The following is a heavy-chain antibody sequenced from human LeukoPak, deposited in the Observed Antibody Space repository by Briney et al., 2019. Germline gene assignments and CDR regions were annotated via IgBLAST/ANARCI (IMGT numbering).Heavy chain of an antibody. CDR3: ARGGVVPAATNWFDP. CDR2: IIPILGIA. CDR1: GGTFSSYA. V-gene: IGHV1-69*04. J-gene: IGHJ5*02. D-gene: IGHD2-2*01. Sequence: SVKVSCKASGGTFSSYAISWVRQAPGQGLEWMGRIIPILGIANYAQKFQGRVTITADKSTSTAYMELSSLRSEDTAVYYCARGGVVPAATNWFDPWGQGTLVTVSS.